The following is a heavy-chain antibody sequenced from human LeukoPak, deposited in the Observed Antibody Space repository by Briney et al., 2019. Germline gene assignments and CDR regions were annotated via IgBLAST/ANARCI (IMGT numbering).Heavy chain of an antibody. Sequence: EASVKVSCKASGGTYSSYAISWVRQAPGQGLEWMGGIIPIFGTANYAQKFQGRVTITTDESTSTAYMELSSLRSEDTAVYYCARGVVVVQATYYFDYWGQGTLVTVSS. D-gene: IGHD2-2*01. CDR1: GGTYSSYA. J-gene: IGHJ4*02. CDR3: ARGVVVVQATYYFDY. V-gene: IGHV1-69*05. CDR2: IIPIFGTA.